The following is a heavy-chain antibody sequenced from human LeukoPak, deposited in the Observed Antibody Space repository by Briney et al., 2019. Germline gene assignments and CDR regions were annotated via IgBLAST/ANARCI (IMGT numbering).Heavy chain of an antibody. CDR3: ARTSGYYYLKSDTDY. CDR2: LSGSGGST. J-gene: IGHJ4*02. D-gene: IGHD3-22*01. V-gene: IGHV3-23*01. CDR1: GFSSSGYA. Sequence: RGSLRLSCEASGFSSSGYAMSWVRQAPGEGLEWVSTLSGSGGSTKYADSVKCRFTISRDNSKNTLYLQMSSLRAEDTAVYYCARTSGYYYLKSDTDYWGQGTLVTVSS.